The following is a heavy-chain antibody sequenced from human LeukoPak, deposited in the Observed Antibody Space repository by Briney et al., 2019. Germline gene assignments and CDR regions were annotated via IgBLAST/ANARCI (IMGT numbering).Heavy chain of an antibody. CDR3: AKPISGGLAVTADWFAP. CDR2: INANSGTR. Sequence: GGSLRLSCEASGFAFSFFAMSWLRQAQGKGLEWFSTINANSGTRSYAASVRGRFTISRDNSKNTLYLQLNTLRADDTAVYYCAKPISGGLAVTADWFAPWGQGTLVVVSS. J-gene: IGHJ5*01. V-gene: IGHV3-23*01. D-gene: IGHD6-19*01. CDR1: GFAFSFFA.